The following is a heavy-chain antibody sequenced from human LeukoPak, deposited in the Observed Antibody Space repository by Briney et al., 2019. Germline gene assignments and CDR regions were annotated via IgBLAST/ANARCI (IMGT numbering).Heavy chain of an antibody. CDR2: IYYSGST. D-gene: IGHD3-10*01. CDR1: GGSISSYY. CDR3: ARAPLYYYGSGSYYHFDY. V-gene: IGHV4-59*08. Sequence: SETLSLTCTVSGGSISSYYWSWIRQPPGKGLEWIGYIYYSGSTNYNPSLKSRVTISVDTSKNQFSLKLSSVTAADTAVYYCARAPLYYYGSGSYYHFDYWGQGTLVTVSS. J-gene: IGHJ4*02.